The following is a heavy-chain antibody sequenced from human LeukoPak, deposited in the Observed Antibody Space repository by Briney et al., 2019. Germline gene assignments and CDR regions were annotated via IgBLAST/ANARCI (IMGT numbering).Heavy chain of an antibody. V-gene: IGHV3-72*01. CDR2: NRNKGSRYTT. CDR3: ARGLGETTGALDY. Sequence: GGSLRLSCAASGFTFIDHYIDWVPPAAGKGLGWVGRNRNKGSRYTTEYAASVQGRFTISRDDSKTSLFLQINSLKTEDTAVYYCARGLGETTGALDYWGQGTLVTVSS. CDR1: GFTFIDHY. J-gene: IGHJ4*02. D-gene: IGHD1-1*01.